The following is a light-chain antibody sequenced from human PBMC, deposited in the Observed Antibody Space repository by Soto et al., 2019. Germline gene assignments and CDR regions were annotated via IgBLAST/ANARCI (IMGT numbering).Light chain of an antibody. CDR3: SSYTNRNTVV. V-gene: IGLV2-14*03. Sequence: QSALTQPASVSGSPGQSITIFCTGTSSDVGGYNYVSWYQQRPGKPPKLMIYDVTNRPSGVSNRCSGSKSGSTASLTISVLQAEDEGDYYCSSYTNRNTVVFGGGTKLTVL. CDR2: DVT. CDR1: SSDVGGYNY. J-gene: IGLJ3*02.